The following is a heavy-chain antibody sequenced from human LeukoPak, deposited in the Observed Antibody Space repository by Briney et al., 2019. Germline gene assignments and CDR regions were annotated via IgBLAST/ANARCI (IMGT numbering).Heavy chain of an antibody. CDR3: AKDQLGYYDSSGHYYYFDY. CDR2: ISGSGGST. J-gene: IGHJ4*02. D-gene: IGHD3-22*01. Sequence: GGSLRLPCAASGFTFSSYAMSWVRQAPGKGLEWVSAISGSGGSTYYADSVKGRFAISRDNSKNTLYLQMNSLRAEDTAVYYCAKDQLGYYDSSGHYYYFDYWGQGTLVTVSS. CDR1: GFTFSSYA. V-gene: IGHV3-23*01.